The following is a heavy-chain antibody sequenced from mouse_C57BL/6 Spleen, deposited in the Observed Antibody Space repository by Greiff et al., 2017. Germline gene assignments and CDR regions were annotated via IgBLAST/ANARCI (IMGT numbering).Heavy chain of an antibody. Sequence: EVQRVESGGDLVKPGGSLKLSCAASGFTFSSYGMSWVRQTPDKRLEWVATISSGGSYTYYPDSVKGRFTISRDNAKNTLYLQMSSLKSEDTAMYYCARHPFLYYDYDERYFDVWGTGTTVTVSS. CDR3: ARHPFLYYDYDERYFDV. CDR2: ISSGGSYT. V-gene: IGHV5-6*01. CDR1: GFTFSSYG. J-gene: IGHJ1*03. D-gene: IGHD2-4*01.